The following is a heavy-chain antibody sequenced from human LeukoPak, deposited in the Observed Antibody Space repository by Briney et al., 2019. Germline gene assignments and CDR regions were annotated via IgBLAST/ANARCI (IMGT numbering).Heavy chain of an antibody. Sequence: GASVKVSCEASGYTFTGYYMHCVRQAPGQGLECMGWINPISGGTNYAQKVQGRVTMTRDTSISTAYLELSSLRSDDTAVYDCAREGPLIEAVPWFDPWGQGTLVTVSS. D-gene: IGHD6-13*01. J-gene: IGHJ5*02. V-gene: IGHV1-2*02. CDR1: GYTFTGYY. CDR2: INPISGGT. CDR3: AREGPLIEAVPWFDP.